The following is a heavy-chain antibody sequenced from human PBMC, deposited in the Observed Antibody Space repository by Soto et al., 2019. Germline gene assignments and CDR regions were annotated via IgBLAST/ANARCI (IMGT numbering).Heavy chain of an antibody. CDR3: ARGDFLTYDDY. CDR1: GYTFTSYA. J-gene: IGHJ4*02. CDR2: INAGNGNT. Sequence: QVQLVQSGAEVKKPGASVKVSCKASGYTFTSYAMHWVRQAPGQRLEWMGWINAGNGNTKYSQKFQGRVTITRDTSASTAYMGLSSLRSEDTAVYYCARGDFLTYDDYWGQGTLVTVSS. D-gene: IGHD3-16*01. V-gene: IGHV1-3*01.